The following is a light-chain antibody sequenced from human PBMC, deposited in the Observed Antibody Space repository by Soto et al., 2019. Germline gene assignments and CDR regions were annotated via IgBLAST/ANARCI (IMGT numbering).Light chain of an antibody. Sequence: DIQMTQSPSTLSASVGDRVTITCRASQNISIYLNWYQQRPGRAPNLLVYSASNLLSGVPSRVSGTGSQTDFTLSISGLQPEDFATYYCQQSYGTPFTFGPGTTVDI. V-gene: IGKV1-39*01. CDR2: SAS. CDR1: QNISIY. J-gene: IGKJ3*01. CDR3: QQSYGTPFT.